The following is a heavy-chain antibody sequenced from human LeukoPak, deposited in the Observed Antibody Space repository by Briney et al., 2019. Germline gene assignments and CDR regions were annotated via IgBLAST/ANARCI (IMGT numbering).Heavy chain of an antibody. D-gene: IGHD3-3*01. Sequence: SGGSLRLSCAASGFTFSDYYMSWIRQAPGKGLEWVSYISSSGSTIYYADSVKGRFTISRDNAKNSLYLQMNSLRAEDTAVYYCARDHSYYDFWSGYYPNFDYWGQGTLVTVSS. J-gene: IGHJ4*02. CDR1: GFTFSDYY. CDR3: ARDHSYYDFWSGYYPNFDY. V-gene: IGHV3-11*04. CDR2: ISSSGSTI.